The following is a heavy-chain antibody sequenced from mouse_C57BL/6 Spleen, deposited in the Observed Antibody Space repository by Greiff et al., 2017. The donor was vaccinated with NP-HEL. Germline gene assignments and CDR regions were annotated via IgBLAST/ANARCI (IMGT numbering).Heavy chain of an antibody. V-gene: IGHV1-18*01. CDR1: GYTFTDYN. CDR2: INPNNGGT. D-gene: IGHD2-4*01. J-gene: IGHJ2*01. Sequence: EVQLQQSGPELVKPGASVKIPCKASGYTFTDYNMDWVKQSHGKSLEWIGDINPNNGGTIYNQKFKGKATLTVDKSSSTAYMELRSLTSEDTAVYYCARSACYYDYPYYFDYWGQGTTLTVSS. CDR3: ARSACYYDYPYYFDY.